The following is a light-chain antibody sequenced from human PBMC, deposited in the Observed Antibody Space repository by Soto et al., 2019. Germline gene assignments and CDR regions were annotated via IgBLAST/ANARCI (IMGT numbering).Light chain of an antibody. J-gene: IGKJ5*01. CDR2: GAS. V-gene: IGKV3D-20*02. CDR3: QQRSNWPPGIT. CDR1: QSLTNTF. Sequence: VVLTQSPGTLSLSHGEGATLSCRASQSLTNTFLTWYQQKPGQAPRLLMYGASNRATGIPDRFSGSGSGTDFTLTISSLEPEDFAVYYCQQRSNWPPGITFGQGTRLEIK.